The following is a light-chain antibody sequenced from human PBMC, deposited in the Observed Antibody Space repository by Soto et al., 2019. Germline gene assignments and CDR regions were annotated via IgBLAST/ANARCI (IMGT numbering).Light chain of an antibody. CDR2: ASS. J-gene: IGKJ1*01. CDR1: ERISNY. Sequence: DIQMTQSPSSLSASVGDRVTITCRASERISNYLNWYQQKPGKAPKLLISASSTLQSGVPSRFSGSGSRTDFTLTISSLQPEDSATYYCQRTYSITTFVQGTKVDIK. CDR3: QRTYSITT. V-gene: IGKV1-39*01.